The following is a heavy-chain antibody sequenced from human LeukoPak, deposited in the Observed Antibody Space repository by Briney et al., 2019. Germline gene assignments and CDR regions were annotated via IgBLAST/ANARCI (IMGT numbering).Heavy chain of an antibody. CDR3: ARGETQCMDY. CDR2: VTPTTGNT. J-gene: IGHJ4*02. CDR1: GYTFGAYY. V-gene: IGHV1-8*03. D-gene: IGHD2-8*01. Sequence: ASVKVSCKASGYTFGAYYMYWVRQAPGQGLEWMGWVTPTTGNTGYAQKFQGRVTITRDTSIGTTYLELSSLRSEDTAMYYCARGETQCMDYWGQGTLVTVSS.